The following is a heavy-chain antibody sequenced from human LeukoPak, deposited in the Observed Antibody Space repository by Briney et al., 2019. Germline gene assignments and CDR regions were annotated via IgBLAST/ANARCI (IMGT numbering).Heavy chain of an antibody. CDR2: IYYSGST. J-gene: IGHJ4*02. CDR3: ARLNMATITSFDY. D-gene: IGHD5-24*01. Sequence: SETLSLTCAVSGGSISSYYWSWIRPPPGKGLEWIGYIYYSGSTNYNPSLKSRVTISVDTSKNQFSLKLSSVTAADTAVYYCARLNMATITSFDYWGQGTLVTVSS. V-gene: IGHV4-59*08. CDR1: GGSISSYY.